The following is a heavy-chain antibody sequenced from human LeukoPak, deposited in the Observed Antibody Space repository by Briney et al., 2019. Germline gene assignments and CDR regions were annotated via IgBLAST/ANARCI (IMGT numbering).Heavy chain of an antibody. CDR1: GFTFSTYT. CDR2: TGSSGGGI. Sequence: GGSLRLSCAASGFTFSTYTMYWVRHPPGKRLEWVSITGSSGGGIHCAASVKGRFTISRDNSKNALYLQMNSLRVEDTAVYYCAIDPNWGTYSWGQGVLVTVSS. V-gene: IGHV3-23*01. D-gene: IGHD7-27*01. CDR3: AIDPNWGTYS. J-gene: IGHJ4*02.